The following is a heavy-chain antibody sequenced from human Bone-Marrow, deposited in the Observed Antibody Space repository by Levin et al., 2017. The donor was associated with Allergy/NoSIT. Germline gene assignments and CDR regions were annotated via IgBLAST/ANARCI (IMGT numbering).Heavy chain of an antibody. Sequence: RASVKVSCKASGYTFTDYGISWVRQAPGQGLEWMGWINVNSGHTNYVQKFQGRVTMTKDTSTKTAYMELRSLRSDDTAIYYCARGFDRWGQGTLVTVSS. CDR3: ARGFDR. V-gene: IGHV1-18*01. CDR1: GYTFTDYG. CDR2: INVNSGHT. J-gene: IGHJ4*02.